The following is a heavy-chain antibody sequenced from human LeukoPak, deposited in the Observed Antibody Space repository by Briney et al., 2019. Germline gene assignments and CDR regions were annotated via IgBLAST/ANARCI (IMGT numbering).Heavy chain of an antibody. V-gene: IGHV3-23*01. Sequence: GGSLSLSCAASGFTFSSYAMSWGRQAPGQGLEWVSAISGSGGSTYSADSVQGRFTISRDNSKNPLYLQMNSLRAEDTAVYYCAKDGTVVVSLNWFDPWGQGTLVTVSS. CDR3: AKDGTVVVSLNWFDP. CDR1: GFTFSSYA. J-gene: IGHJ5*02. CDR2: ISGSGGST. D-gene: IGHD2-21*01.